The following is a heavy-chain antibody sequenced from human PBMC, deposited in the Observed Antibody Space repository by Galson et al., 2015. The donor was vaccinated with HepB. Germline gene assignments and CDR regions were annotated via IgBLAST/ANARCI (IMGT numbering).Heavy chain of an antibody. CDR3: ARDLVGRDCSGGSCYVWFDP. CDR1: GGTFSSYT. J-gene: IGHJ5*02. D-gene: IGHD2-15*01. Sequence: SVKVSCKASGGTFSSYTISWVRQAPGQGLEWMGRIIPILGIANYAQKFQGRVTITADKSTSTAYMELSSLRSEDTAVYYCARDLVGRDCSGGSCYVWFDPWGQGTLVTVSS. V-gene: IGHV1-69*04. CDR2: IIPILGIA.